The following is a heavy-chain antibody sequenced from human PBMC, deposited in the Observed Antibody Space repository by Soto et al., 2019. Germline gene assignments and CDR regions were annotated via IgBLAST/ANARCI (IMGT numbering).Heavy chain of an antibody. CDR1: GGTFSSYA. J-gene: IGHJ4*02. V-gene: IGHV1-69*13. D-gene: IGHD3-9*01. Sequence: ASVKVSCKASGGTFSSYAISWVRQAPGQGLEWMGGIIPIFGTANYAQKFQGRATITADESTSTAYMELSSLRSEDTAVYYCAIRTHFDCLPRFDYWGQGTLVTVSS. CDR2: IIPIFGTA. CDR3: AIRTHFDCLPRFDY.